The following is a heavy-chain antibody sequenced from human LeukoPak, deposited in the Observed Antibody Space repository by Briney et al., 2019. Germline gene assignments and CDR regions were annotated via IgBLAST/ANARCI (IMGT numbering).Heavy chain of an antibody. V-gene: IGHV3-48*03. Sequence: GGSLRLSCAASGFTFSSYEMNWVRQAPGKGLEWVSYISSSGSTIYYADSVKGRFTISRDNAKNSLYLQMNSLRAEDTAAYYCARDRVGLDTAMVTFDVWGQGTLVTVSS. J-gene: IGHJ4*02. CDR3: ARDRVGLDTAMVTFDV. CDR2: ISSSGSTI. D-gene: IGHD5-18*01. CDR1: GFTFSSYE.